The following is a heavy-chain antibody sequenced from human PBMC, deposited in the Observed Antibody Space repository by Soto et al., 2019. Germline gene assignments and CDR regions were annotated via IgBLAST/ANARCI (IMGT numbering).Heavy chain of an antibody. CDR3: ARDRDTTAMVDYYYGRDV. V-gene: IGHV3-23*01. CDR2: ISGSGGST. Sequence: EMQLLESGGGLVQSGGSLRLSCEVSGSTSNRYAMNWVRQAPGRGLEWVSGISGSGGSTYYADSVKGRFTISRDNPRNRVYLEMNSRSGENTAVYYCARDRDTTAMVDYYYGRDVWGQGPTVTVSS. J-gene: IGHJ6*02. D-gene: IGHD5-18*01. CDR1: GSTSNRYA.